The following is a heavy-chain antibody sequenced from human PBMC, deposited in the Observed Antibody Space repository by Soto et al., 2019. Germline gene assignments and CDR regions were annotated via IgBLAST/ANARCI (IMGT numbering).Heavy chain of an antibody. V-gene: IGHV1-2*02. CDR2: INPNSGGT. D-gene: IGHD2-15*01. CDR3: ARLRCSGGSCYSRDYYYGMDV. J-gene: IGHJ6*02. CDR1: GYTFTGYY. Sequence: QVQLVQSGAEVKKPGASVKVSCKASGYTFTGYYMHWVRQAPGQGLEWMGWINPNSGGTNYAQKFQGRVTMTRDTSINTAYMELSRLRSDDTAVYYCARLRCSGGSCYSRDYYYGMDVWGQGTTVTVSS.